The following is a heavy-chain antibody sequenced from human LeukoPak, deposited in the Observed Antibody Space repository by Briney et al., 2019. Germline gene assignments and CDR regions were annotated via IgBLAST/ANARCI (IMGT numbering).Heavy chain of an antibody. J-gene: IGHJ4*02. CDR1: GFTFSSYN. V-gene: IGHV3-21*04. CDR2: FTSSSNYI. Sequence: GGSLRLSCAGSGFTFSSYNMNWVRQAPGKGLEWVSSFTSSSNYIYYADSVKGRFTISRDDSQDTLFLQMHSLRVEDTAVYYCAKGSGYGQYYFDSWGQGILVTVSS. D-gene: IGHD5-18*01. CDR3: AKGSGYGQYYFDS.